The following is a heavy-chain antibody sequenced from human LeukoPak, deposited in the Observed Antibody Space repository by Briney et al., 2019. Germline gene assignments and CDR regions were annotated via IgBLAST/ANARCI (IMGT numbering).Heavy chain of an antibody. V-gene: IGHV3-23*01. CDR2: VSGSGGST. CDR3: AKDSDYYYYMDV. Sequence: GGALRLSCAASGFTFSSSAMTWGRQATGEGREWVSTVSGSGGSTYYADSVKGRFTISRDNSKNTLYLQMNSLRAEDTAVYYCAKDSDYYYYMDVWGTGTTVTVSS. J-gene: IGHJ6*03. CDR1: GFTFSSSA.